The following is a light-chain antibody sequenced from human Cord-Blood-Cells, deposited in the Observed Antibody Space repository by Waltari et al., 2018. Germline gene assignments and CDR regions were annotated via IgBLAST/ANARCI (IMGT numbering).Light chain of an antibody. V-gene: IGLV2-8*01. CDR2: EVS. J-gene: IGLJ2*01. CDR1: SSDVGGYNY. Sequence: QSALTQLPSASGPPGQSVTIPCTGTSSDVGGYNYVSWYQQHPGKAPMLMIYEVSKRPAGVPDRFSGCKSGNAASLSVSGLQAEDEADYYCSLYAGSNNVVFGGGTKLTVL. CDR3: SLYAGSNNVV.